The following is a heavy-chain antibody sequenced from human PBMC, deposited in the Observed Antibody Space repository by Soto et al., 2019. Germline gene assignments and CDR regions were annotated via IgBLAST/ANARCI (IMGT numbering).Heavy chain of an antibody. CDR3: AREVGGTMERNFDY. D-gene: IGHD1-7*01. Sequence: GGSLRLSCAASGFTFSSYAMHGVRQAPGKGLEWVAVISYDGSNKYYADSVKGRFTISRDNSKNTLYLQMNSLRAEDTAVYYCAREVGGTMERNFDYWGQGTLVTVSS. CDR1: GFTFSSYA. J-gene: IGHJ4*02. CDR2: ISYDGSNK. V-gene: IGHV3-30-3*01.